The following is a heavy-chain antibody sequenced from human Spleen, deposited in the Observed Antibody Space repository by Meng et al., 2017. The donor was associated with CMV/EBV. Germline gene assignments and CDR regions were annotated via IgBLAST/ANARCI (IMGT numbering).Heavy chain of an antibody. CDR2: IYSGGST. CDR1: GFTVGSNY. Sequence: ASGFTVGSNYMSWVRQARGKGLEWVSVIYSGGSTYYAGSVKGRFTISRDNSKSTLYLQMNSLRAEDTAVYYCASGYCSSTSCYTGAYWGQGTLVTVSS. V-gene: IGHV3-53*01. J-gene: IGHJ4*02. CDR3: ASGYCSSTSCYTGAY. D-gene: IGHD2-2*02.